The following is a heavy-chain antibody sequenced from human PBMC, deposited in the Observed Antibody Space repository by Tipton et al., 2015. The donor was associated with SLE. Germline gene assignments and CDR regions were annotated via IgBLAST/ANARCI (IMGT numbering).Heavy chain of an antibody. Sequence: TLSLTCTVSGGSISSYYWSWIRQPPGKGLEWIGYIYYSGSTNYNSSLKSRVTISVDTSKNQFSLKLSSVTAADTAVYYCASHSYYYGSGSYSWGQGTLVTVSS. D-gene: IGHD3-10*01. CDR1: GGSISSYY. V-gene: IGHV4-59*01. CDR3: ASHSYYYGSGSYS. J-gene: IGHJ4*02. CDR2: IYYSGST.